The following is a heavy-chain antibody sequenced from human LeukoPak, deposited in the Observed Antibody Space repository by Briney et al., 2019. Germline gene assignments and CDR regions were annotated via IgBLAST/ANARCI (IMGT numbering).Heavy chain of an antibody. Sequence: SETLSLTCTVSGGSISSGGYYWSWIRQHPGEGLEWIGYIYYSGSTYYNPSLKSRVTISVDTSKNQFSLKLSSVTAADTAVYYCARKVMPGAFDIWGQGTMVTVSS. CDR2: IYYSGST. CDR3: ARKVMPGAFDI. J-gene: IGHJ3*02. D-gene: IGHD1-14*01. CDR1: GGSISSGGYY. V-gene: IGHV4-31*03.